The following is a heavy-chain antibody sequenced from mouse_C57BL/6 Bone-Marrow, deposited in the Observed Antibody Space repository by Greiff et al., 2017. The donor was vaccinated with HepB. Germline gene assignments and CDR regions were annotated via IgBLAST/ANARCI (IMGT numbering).Heavy chain of an antibody. D-gene: IGHD1-1*01. J-gene: IGHJ1*03. CDR3: ARELFITTVVGYWYFDV. CDR1: GYTFTGYW. Sequence: VKLVESGAELMKPGASVKLSCKATGYTFTGYWIEWVKQRPGHGLEWIGEILPGSGSTNYNEKFKGKATFTADTSSNTAYMQPSSLTTEDSAIYYCARELFITTVVGYWYFDVWGTGTTVTVSS. V-gene: IGHV1-9*01. CDR2: ILPGSGST.